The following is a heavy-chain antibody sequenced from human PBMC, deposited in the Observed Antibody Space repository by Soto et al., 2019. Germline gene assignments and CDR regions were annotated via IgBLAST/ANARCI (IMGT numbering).Heavy chain of an antibody. CDR1: GDSVSSNTAA. CDR2: TYYRSNWRH. Sequence: QVPLQQSGPGLVKPSQTLSLTCAISGDSVSSNTAAWNWIRSSPSRGLEWLGRTYYRSNWRHDYAVSVKSRITVNPDTSKNPFSLQLNSVTPDDTAVYYCARGVAGSGFDLWGQGTLVTVSS. D-gene: IGHD6-19*01. CDR3: ARGVAGSGFDL. J-gene: IGHJ4*02. V-gene: IGHV6-1*01.